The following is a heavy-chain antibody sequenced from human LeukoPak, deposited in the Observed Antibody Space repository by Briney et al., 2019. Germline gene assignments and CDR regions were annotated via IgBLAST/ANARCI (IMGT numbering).Heavy chain of an antibody. Sequence: GESLKSSCKGSGYSFTSYWIAWVRQRPGKGLEWMGIIYPGDSDTRYSPSFQGQITISAAKSISTAYLQWSSLKASDTAMYYCARSNCGSNCYRWFDPWGQGTLVTVSS. J-gene: IGHJ5*02. V-gene: IGHV5-51*01. D-gene: IGHD2-21*01. CDR3: ARSNCGSNCYRWFDP. CDR1: GYSFTSYW. CDR2: IYPGDSDT.